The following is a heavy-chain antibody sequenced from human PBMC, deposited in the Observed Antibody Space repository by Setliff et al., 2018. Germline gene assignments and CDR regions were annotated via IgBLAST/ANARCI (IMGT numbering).Heavy chain of an antibody. D-gene: IGHD3-10*01. J-gene: IGHJ6*02. Sequence: PSETLSLTCTVSGHSISSASYWGWIRQSPGKGLEWIGEIYHSGSTNYNPSLKSRVTISVDKSKNQFSLKLSSVTAADTAVYYCARDSNMVRGVNPAYYYGMDVWGQGTTVTVSS. V-gene: IGHV4-38-2*02. CDR1: GHSISSASY. CDR3: ARDSNMVRGVNPAYYYGMDV. CDR2: IYHSGST.